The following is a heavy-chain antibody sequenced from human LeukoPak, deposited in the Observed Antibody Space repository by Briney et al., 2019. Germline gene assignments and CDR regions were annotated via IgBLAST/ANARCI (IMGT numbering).Heavy chain of an antibody. D-gene: IGHD2-2*01. CDR1: GGSIIRNTDY. J-gene: IGHJ5*02. V-gene: IGHV4-39*01. CDR3: ARSSSRDCGSANCYPGEWLGT. CDR2: IYFSGST. Sequence: SETLSLTCTVSGGSIIRNTDYWVWLRQTPGKQLEWIGSIYFSGSTHYNPSLKSRLTISVDTPNNQFSPKLNSVTAEDTAMYYCARSSSRDCGSANCYPGEWLGTWGQGMLVTVSS.